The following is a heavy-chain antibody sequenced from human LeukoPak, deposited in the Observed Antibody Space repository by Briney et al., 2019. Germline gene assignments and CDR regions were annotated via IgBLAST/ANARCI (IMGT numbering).Heavy chain of an antibody. Sequence: PGGSLRLSCAASGFTFSSYSMNWVRQAPGKGLEWVSYISSSSSTIYYADSVKGRFTIPRDNAKNSLYLQMNSLRAEDTAVYYCARDGPGGSCYSDVNVRCAELYGMDVWGQGTTVTVSS. CDR2: ISSSSSTI. J-gene: IGHJ6*02. CDR3: ARDGPGGSCYSDVNVRCAELYGMDV. D-gene: IGHD2-15*01. V-gene: IGHV3-48*01. CDR1: GFTFSSYS.